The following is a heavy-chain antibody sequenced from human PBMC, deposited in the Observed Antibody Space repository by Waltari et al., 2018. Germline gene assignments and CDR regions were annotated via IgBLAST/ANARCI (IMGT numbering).Heavy chain of an antibody. CDR3: ARGHFKAVAGTVYFDL. CDR1: GGSFSGYY. CDR2: INHSGST. D-gene: IGHD6-19*01. V-gene: IGHV4-34*01. J-gene: IGHJ2*01. Sequence: QVQLQQWGAGLLKPSETLSLTCAVYGGSFSGYYWSWIRQPPGKGLEWIGEINHSGSTNYNPSLKSRVTISVDTSKNQFSLKLSSVTAADTAVYYCARGHFKAVAGTVYFDLWGRGTLVTVSS.